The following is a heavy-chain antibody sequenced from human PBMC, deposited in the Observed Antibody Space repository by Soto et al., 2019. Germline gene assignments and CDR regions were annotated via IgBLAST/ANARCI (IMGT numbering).Heavy chain of an antibody. D-gene: IGHD4-4*01. CDR2: IYYSGST. J-gene: IGHJ5*02. CDR1: GGSISSGDYY. CDR3: ARDDYSNYGHWFDP. V-gene: IGHV4-30-4*01. Sequence: KASETLSLTCTVSGGSISSGDYYWSWIRQPPGKGLEWIGYIYYSGSTYYNPSLKSRVTISVDTSKNQFSLKLSSVTAADTAVYYCARDDYSNYGHWFDPWGQGTLVTVSS.